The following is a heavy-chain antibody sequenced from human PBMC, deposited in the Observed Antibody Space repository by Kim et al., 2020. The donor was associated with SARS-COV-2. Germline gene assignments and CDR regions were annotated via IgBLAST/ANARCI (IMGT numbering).Heavy chain of an antibody. J-gene: IGHJ5*02. CDR3: AKYNWFDP. CDR2: GGQA. Sequence: GGQAVYAGSVQGRFTISRDDTRRVAYLHMSNLKVEDTAVYYCAKYNWFDPWGQGTLVTVSS. V-gene: IGHV3-49*02.